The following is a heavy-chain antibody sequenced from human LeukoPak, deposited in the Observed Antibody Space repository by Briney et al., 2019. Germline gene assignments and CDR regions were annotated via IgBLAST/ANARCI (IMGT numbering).Heavy chain of an antibody. D-gene: IGHD1-26*01. V-gene: IGHV4-59*02. CDR3: TRSFPGIVGAADF. J-gene: IGHJ4*02. CDR1: GFTVSSNS. CDR2: IHSSGKT. Sequence: GSLRLSCTVSGFTVSSNSMSWIRQSPQKGLEWIAYIHSSGKTNYNPSLKSRVTISVDTSKNQFSLKVTSMTAADTGVYYCTRSFPGIVGAADFWGQGTLVTVSS.